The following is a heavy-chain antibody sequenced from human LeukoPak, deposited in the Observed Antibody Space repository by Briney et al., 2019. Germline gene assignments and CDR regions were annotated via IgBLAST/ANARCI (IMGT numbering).Heavy chain of an antibody. Sequence: SETLSLTCTVSGGSISSYYWSWIRQPPGKGLEWIGSIYHSGSTYYNPSLKSRVTISVDTSKNQFSLKLSSVTAADTAVYYCARATLGYDFWSGYYTGEFDYWGQGTLVTVSS. V-gene: IGHV4-38-2*02. CDR3: ARATLGYDFWSGYYTGEFDY. J-gene: IGHJ4*02. CDR1: GGSISSYY. D-gene: IGHD3-3*01. CDR2: IYHSGST.